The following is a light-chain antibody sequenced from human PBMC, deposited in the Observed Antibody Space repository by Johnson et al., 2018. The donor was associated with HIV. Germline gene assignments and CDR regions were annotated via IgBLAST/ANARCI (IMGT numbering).Light chain of an antibody. Sequence: QSVLTQPPSVSAAPGQKVTISCSGSSSNIGNNYVSWYQQLPGTAPKLLIYENNKRPSGIPDRFSGSKSGTSATLGITGLQTGDEADYHCGAWDSSLRTAFFGTRTKVTVL. CDR2: ENN. V-gene: IGLV1-51*02. CDR1: SSNIGNNY. CDR3: GAWDSSLRTAF. J-gene: IGLJ1*01.